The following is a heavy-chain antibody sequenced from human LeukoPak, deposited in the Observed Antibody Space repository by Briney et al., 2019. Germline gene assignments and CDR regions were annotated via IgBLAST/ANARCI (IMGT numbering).Heavy chain of an antibody. J-gene: IGHJ4*02. CDR2: IRYDGSNK. V-gene: IGHV3-30*02. CDR1: GFTFSSYG. D-gene: IGHD3-9*01. Sequence: PGGSLRLSCAASGFTFSSYGMHWVRQAPGKGLEWVAFIRYDGSNKYYADSVKGRFTISRDNSKNTLYLQMNSLRAEDTAVYYCAKDADYDILTGYYRAGGFDYWGQGTLVTVSS. CDR3: AKDADYDILTGYYRAGGFDY.